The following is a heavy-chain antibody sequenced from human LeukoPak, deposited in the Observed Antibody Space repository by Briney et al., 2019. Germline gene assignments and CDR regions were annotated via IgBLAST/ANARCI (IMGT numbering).Heavy chain of an antibody. V-gene: IGHV1-69*13. CDR1: GGTLNNYV. CDR3: ARVPTNAFDI. J-gene: IGHJ3*02. Sequence: SVKVSFKASGGTLNNYVISWVRQAPGQGLEWMGGIIPIFGTANYAQKFQGRVTITADESTSTADMELSSLRSEDTAGYYCARVPTNAFDIWGQGTMVTVSS. CDR2: IIPIFGTA.